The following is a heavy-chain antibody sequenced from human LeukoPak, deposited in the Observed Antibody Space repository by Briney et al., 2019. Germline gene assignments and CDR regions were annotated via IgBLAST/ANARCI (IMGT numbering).Heavy chain of an antibody. D-gene: IGHD3-10*01. Sequence: PGGSLRLSCAASGFTLSSYGMHWVRQAPGKGLEWVAVIWYDGSNKYYADSVKGRFTISRDNSKNTLYLQINSLRTEDTAVYYCAKDRSPTMVRGVMLAFDYWGQGTLVTVSS. J-gene: IGHJ4*02. CDR3: AKDRSPTMVRGVMLAFDY. CDR2: IWYDGSNK. V-gene: IGHV3-30*02. CDR1: GFTLSSYG.